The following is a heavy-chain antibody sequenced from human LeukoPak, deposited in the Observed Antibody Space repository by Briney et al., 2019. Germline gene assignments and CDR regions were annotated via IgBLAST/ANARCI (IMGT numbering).Heavy chain of an antibody. V-gene: IGHV1-2*02. CDR3: AREDGDDIFDY. CDR2: INPNSGYT. D-gene: IGHD3-10*01. J-gene: IGHJ4*02. CDR1: GYTFTGYY. Sequence: ASVKVSCKASGYTFTGYYMHWLRQAPVQGPEWMGWINPNSGYTYFAQKFQDRVSMTRDTSINTAYMELSRLTSDDSAVYFCAREDGDDIFDYWGPGTLVTVSS.